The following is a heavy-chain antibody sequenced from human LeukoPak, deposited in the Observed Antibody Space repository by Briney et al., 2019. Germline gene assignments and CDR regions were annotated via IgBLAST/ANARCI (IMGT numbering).Heavy chain of an antibody. CDR2: ISAYNGNA. J-gene: IGHJ4*02. CDR3: ARVTVDTAMGNDY. V-gene: IGHV1-18*01. D-gene: IGHD5-18*01. Sequence: ASVKVSCKASGYTFTSYGISWVRQAPRQGLEWMGWISAYNGNANYAQKLQGRVTMTTDTSTSTAYVELRSLRSDDTAVYYCARVTVDTAMGNDYWGQGTLVTVSS. CDR1: GYTFTSYG.